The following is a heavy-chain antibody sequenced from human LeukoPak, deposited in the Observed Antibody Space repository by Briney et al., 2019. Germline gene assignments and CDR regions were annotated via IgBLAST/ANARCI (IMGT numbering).Heavy chain of an antibody. CDR1: GFTFSDYY. V-gene: IGHV3-11*04. D-gene: IGHD3-10*01. J-gene: IGHJ4*02. CDR3: ARVRRWFGDLDY. CDR2: ISSSGSTI. Sequence: KAGGSLRLSXAASGFTFSDYYMSWIRQAPGKGLEWVSYISSSGSTIYYADSVKGRFTISRDNAKNSLYLQMSSLRAEDTAVYYCARVRRWFGDLDYWGQGTLVTVSS.